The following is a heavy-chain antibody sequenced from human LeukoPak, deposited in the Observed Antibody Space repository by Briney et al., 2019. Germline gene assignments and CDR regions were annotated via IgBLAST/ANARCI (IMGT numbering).Heavy chain of an antibody. J-gene: IGHJ4*02. CDR2: ISDSGGST. CDR1: GFTFSSYA. D-gene: IGHD3-22*01. CDR3: AKSTTKAHYYDSSGYPY. Sequence: GGSLRLSCAASGFTFSSYAMSWVRQAPGKGLEWVSGISDSGGSTNYAASVKGRFTISRDNSKNTLYLQMNSLRAEDTAVYYCAKSTTKAHYYDSSGYPYWGQGTLVTVSS. V-gene: IGHV3-23*01.